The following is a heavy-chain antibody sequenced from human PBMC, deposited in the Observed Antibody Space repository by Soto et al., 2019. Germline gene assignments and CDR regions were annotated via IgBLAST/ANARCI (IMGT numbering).Heavy chain of an antibody. V-gene: IGHV1-18*01. D-gene: IGHD3-16*01. CDR3: ARGGTTIDY. Sequence: QVQLVQSGAEVKKPGASVKVSCKASGYTFTNFGISWVRQAPGQGLEWMGWISAYNGNTNYAQNYQGRETINPDTSTSTAYMELGSLRSDDTAVYYCARGGTTIDYWGQGTLVTVSS. CDR1: GYTFTNFG. J-gene: IGHJ4*02. CDR2: ISAYNGNT.